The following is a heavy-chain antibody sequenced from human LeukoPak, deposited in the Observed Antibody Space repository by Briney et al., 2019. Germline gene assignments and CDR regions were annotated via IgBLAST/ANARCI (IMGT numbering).Heavy chain of an antibody. V-gene: IGHV3-33*08. CDR3: ARLGDAFDI. CDR2: IWYDGSNK. J-gene: IGHJ3*02. CDR1: GFTVSSNY. D-gene: IGHD1-26*01. Sequence: GGSLRLSCAASGFTVSSNYMSWVRQAPGKGLEWVAVIWYDGSNKYYADSVKGRFTISRDNSKNTLYLQMNSLRAEDTAVYYCARLGDAFDIWGQGTMVTVSS.